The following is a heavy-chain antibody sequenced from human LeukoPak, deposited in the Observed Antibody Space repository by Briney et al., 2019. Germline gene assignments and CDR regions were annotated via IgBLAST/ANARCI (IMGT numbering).Heavy chain of an antibody. CDR2: IYYSGST. V-gene: IGHV4-59*08. CDR3: ATLDGYNLGLSY. J-gene: IGHJ4*02. CDR1: GGSISSYY. D-gene: IGHD5-24*01. Sequence: SETLSLTCTVSGGSISSYYWSWIRQPPGKGLEWIGYIYYSGSTNYNPSLKSRVTRSVDTSKNQFSLKLSSVTAADTAVYYCATLDGYNLGLSYWRRGTLVTVSS.